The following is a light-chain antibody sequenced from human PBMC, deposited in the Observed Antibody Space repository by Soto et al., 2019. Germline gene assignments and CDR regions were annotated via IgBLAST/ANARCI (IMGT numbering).Light chain of an antibody. V-gene: IGKV1-5*03. CDR1: PSMSRW. CDR3: QQYSTSPYN. Sequence: DIQMTQSPSTLSSSVGDRVTLSCRASPSMSRWLASYHQKPGKAPNLLLYKASTFESGVPLRCSGSRSGTEVTLTISSVQPADSSTYYCQQYSTSPYNFGQGTRLEIK. CDR2: KAS. J-gene: IGKJ2*01.